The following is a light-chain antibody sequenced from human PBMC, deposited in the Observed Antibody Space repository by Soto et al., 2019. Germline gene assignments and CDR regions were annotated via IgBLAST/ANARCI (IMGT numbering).Light chain of an antibody. CDR3: HKYNSAPLT. J-gene: IGKJ1*01. CDR2: SAS. Sequence: DIQITQSPSSLFASVGDRVTITGRASHGISNDLDWYQQKPGKDPKLLIYSASTLQSGVPSRFSGSGSGTDFSLTISSLQPEDVATYYCHKYNSAPLTFGQGTKVEIK. CDR1: HGISND. V-gene: IGKV1-27*01.